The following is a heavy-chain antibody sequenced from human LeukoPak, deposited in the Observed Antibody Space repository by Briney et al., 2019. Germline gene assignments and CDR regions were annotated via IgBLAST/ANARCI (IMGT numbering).Heavy chain of an antibody. D-gene: IGHD1-1*01. Sequence: LXCXVYGGSFSGYYWSWIRQPPGKGLEWIGEINHSGSTNYNPSLKSRVTISVDTSKNQFSLKLSSLTAADTAVYYCARMYDWSGAWFDPLGQGTLVTVSS. CDR3: ARMYDWSGAWFDP. J-gene: IGHJ5*02. V-gene: IGHV4-34*01. CDR1: GGSFSGYY. CDR2: INHSGST.